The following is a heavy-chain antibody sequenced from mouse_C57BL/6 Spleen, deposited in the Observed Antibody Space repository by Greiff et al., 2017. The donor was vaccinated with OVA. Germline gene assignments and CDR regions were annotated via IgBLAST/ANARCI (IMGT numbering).Heavy chain of an antibody. J-gene: IGHJ4*01. CDR1: GFTFSSYG. CDR2: ISSGGSYT. D-gene: IGHD3-2*02. V-gene: IGHV5-6*01. CDR3: ARQGFRDAMDY. Sequence: EVKLVESGGDLVKPGGSLKLSCAASGFTFSSYGMSWVRQTPDKRLEWVATISSGGSYTYYPASVKGRFTISRDNAKNTLYLQMSSLKSEDTAMYYCARQGFRDAMDYWGQGTSVTVSS.